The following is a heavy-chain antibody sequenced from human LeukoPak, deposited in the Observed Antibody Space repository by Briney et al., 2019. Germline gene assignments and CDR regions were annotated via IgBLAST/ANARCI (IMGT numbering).Heavy chain of an antibody. J-gene: IGHJ5*02. CDR3: ARGGYSYGYGVKLNWFDP. CDR1: GGSISSSSYY. D-gene: IGHD5-18*01. Sequence: SETLSLTCTVSGGSISSSSYYWGWIRQPPGKGLEWIGSIYYSGSTYYNPSLKSRVTISVDTSKNQFSLKLSSVTAADTAVYYCARGGYSYGYGVKLNWFDPWGQGTLVTVSS. V-gene: IGHV4-39*01. CDR2: IYYSGST.